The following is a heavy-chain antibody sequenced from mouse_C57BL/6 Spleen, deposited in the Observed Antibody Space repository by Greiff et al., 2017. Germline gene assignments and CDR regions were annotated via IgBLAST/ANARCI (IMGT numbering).Heavy chain of an antibody. Sequence: EVQLVESEGGLVQPGSSMILSCTASGFTFSDYYMAWVRQVPEKGLEWVANINYDGSSTYYLDSLKSRFIISRDNAKNILYLQMSSLKSEDTATYYCARPGSSYWYFDVWGTGTTVTVTS. V-gene: IGHV5-16*01. J-gene: IGHJ1*03. CDR3: ARPGSSYWYFDV. CDR1: GFTFSDYY. D-gene: IGHD1-1*01. CDR2: INYDGSST.